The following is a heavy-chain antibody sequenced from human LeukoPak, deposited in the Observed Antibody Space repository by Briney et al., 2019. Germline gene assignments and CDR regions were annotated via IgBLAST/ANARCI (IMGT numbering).Heavy chain of an antibody. V-gene: IGHV3-48*03. CDR2: ITSSGSTM. J-gene: IGHJ4*02. Sequence: GGSLRLSCAASGFTFSSFEMNWVRQAPGKGPEWISYITSSGSTMRYADSVKGRFTISRDNAKNSLYLQMSSLTAEDTAVYYCASHGSGSHSIYLDWWGQGTLVTVSS. CDR1: GFTFSSFE. D-gene: IGHD3-10*01. CDR3: ASHGSGSHSIYLDW.